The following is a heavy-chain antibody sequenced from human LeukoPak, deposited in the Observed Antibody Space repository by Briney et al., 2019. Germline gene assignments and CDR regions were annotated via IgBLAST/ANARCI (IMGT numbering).Heavy chain of an antibody. CDR3: ARVREQWLVGD. V-gene: IGHV3-48*03. Sequence: GGSLRLSCAASGVTFTNYEMAWVRQAPGKGLEWVSYISSSGSTIYYADSVKGRFTISRDNAKNSLYLQMNSLRAEDTAVYYCARVREQWLVGDWGQGTLVTVSS. CDR1: GVTFTNYE. CDR2: ISSSGSTI. J-gene: IGHJ4*02. D-gene: IGHD6-19*01.